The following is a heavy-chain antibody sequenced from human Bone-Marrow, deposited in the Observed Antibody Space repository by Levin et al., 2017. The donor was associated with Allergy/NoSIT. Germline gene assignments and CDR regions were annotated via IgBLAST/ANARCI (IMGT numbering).Heavy chain of an antibody. CDR1: GFRFRTYA. CDR3: ARDNLEYFGGDCYRGYFDF. Sequence: GGSLRLSCVASGFRFRTYAMHWVRQVPGKGLEWLTVISYDGTNKRSADSVKGRFTISRDNSKNTLFLQMNSLRPDDTAFYYCARDNLEYFGGDCYRGYFDFWGQGALVTVSS. V-gene: IGHV3-30-3*01. CDR2: ISYDGTNK. D-gene: IGHD2-21*02. J-gene: IGHJ4*02.